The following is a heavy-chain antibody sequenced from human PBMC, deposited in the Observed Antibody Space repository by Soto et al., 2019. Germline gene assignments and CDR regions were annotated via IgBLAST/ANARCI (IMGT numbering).Heavy chain of an antibody. CDR3: ATRGDSSSTDYYSSGMDV. CDR1: GYTFTSYA. D-gene: IGHD6-6*01. J-gene: IGHJ6*02. Sequence: ASVKVSCKASGYTFTSYAMHWVRQAPGQRLEWMGWINAGNGNTKYSQKFQGRVTITRDTSASTAYMELSSLRSEDTAVYYCATRGDSSSTDYYSSGMDVWGQGTTVTVP. V-gene: IGHV1-3*01. CDR2: INAGNGNT.